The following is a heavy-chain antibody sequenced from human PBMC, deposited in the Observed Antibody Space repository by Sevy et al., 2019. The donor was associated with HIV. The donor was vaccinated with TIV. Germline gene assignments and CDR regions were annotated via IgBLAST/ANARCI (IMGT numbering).Heavy chain of an antibody. CDR1: GFTFSSYA. CDR3: ARVLGDILTGYLPVHYYYYGLDV. CDR2: ISYDGSNK. D-gene: IGHD3-9*01. J-gene: IGHJ6*02. Sequence: GGSLRLSCAASGFTFSSYAMHWVRQAPGKGLEWVAVISYDGSNKYYADSVKGRFTISRDNSKNTLYLQMNSLRAEDRPMYYCARVLGDILTGYLPVHYYYYGLDVWGQGTTVTVSS. V-gene: IGHV3-30-3*01.